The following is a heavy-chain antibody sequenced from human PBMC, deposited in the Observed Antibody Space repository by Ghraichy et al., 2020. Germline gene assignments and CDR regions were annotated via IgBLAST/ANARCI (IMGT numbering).Heavy chain of an antibody. Sequence: SETLSLTCAVYGRSFSGYYWSWIHQPPGKGLEWIGEINHSGSTNYNPSLKSRVTISVDTSKNQFSLKLSSVTAADTAVYYCARGNRRGRALDYFQHWGQGTLVTVSS. V-gene: IGHV4-34*01. J-gene: IGHJ1*01. CDR1: GRSFSGYY. CDR3: ARGNRRGRALDYFQH. CDR2: INHSGST.